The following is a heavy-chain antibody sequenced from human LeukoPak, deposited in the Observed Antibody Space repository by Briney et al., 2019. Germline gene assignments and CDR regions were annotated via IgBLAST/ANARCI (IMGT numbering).Heavy chain of an antibody. Sequence: GGSLRLSSAASGFTFSSYAMSWVRHAPGKGLEWVSAISVSGGSTYYADSVKGRFTISRDNSKNTLYLQMNSLRAEDTAVYYCAKPTNYYGSGSYYKSWFDPWGQGTLVTVSS. CDR1: GFTFSSYA. CDR3: AKPTNYYGSGSYYKSWFDP. D-gene: IGHD3-10*01. CDR2: ISVSGGST. J-gene: IGHJ5*02. V-gene: IGHV3-23*01.